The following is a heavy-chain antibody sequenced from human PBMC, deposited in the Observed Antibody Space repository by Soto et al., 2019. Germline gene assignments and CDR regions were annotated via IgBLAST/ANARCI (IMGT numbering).Heavy chain of an antibody. V-gene: IGHV1-69*13. Sequence: ASVKVSCKASGGTFSSYAISWVRQAPGQGLEWMGGIIPIFGTANYAQKFQGRVTITADESTSTAYMELSSLRSEDTAVYYCATGLRYDYYYGMDVWGQGTTVTVSS. CDR2: IIPIFGTA. CDR3: ATGLRYDYYYGMDV. J-gene: IGHJ6*02. D-gene: IGHD3-3*01. CDR1: GGTFSSYA.